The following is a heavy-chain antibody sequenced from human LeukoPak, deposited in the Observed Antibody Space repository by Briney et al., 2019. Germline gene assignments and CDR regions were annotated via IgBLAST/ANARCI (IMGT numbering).Heavy chain of an antibody. V-gene: IGHV3-48*02. D-gene: IGHD3-10*01. CDR2: ITYSSTTI. Sequence: GGSLRLSCAASGFTFSTYNMNWVRQAPGKGLEWVSYITYSSTTIYYADSVKGRFTISRDNAKNSLYLQMSSLRDEDTAVYYCARYFGDPQGMDVWGQGTTVTVSS. J-gene: IGHJ6*02. CDR1: GFTFSTYN. CDR3: ARYFGDPQGMDV.